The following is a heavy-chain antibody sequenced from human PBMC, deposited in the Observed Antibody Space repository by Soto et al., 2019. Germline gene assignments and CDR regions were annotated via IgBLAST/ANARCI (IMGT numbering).Heavy chain of an antibody. V-gene: IGHV4-31*03. D-gene: IGHD2-15*01. CDR2: IYYSGST. CDR1: GGSISRGGYY. Sequence: PSETLSLTCTVSGGSISRGGYYWSWIRQHPGKGLEWIGYIYYSGSTYYNPSLKSRVTISVDTSKNQFSLKLSSVTAADTAVYSSSPIIVVVVAAPLNWFDPWGQGTLVTVSS. J-gene: IGHJ5*02. CDR3: SPIIVVVVAAPLNWFDP.